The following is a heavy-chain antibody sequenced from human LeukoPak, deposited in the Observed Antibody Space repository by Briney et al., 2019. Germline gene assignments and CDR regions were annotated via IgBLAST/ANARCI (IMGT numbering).Heavy chain of an antibody. CDR3: ARGRGTEDYTQHSFDI. V-gene: IGHV3-48*04. Sequence: GGSLRLSCVASGFTFSGFSMNWVRQAPGTGLEWVSYIKSTSSIIYYADSVKGRFTISRDNAKNSLYLQMNSLRVVDTAVYYCARGRGTEDYTQHSFDIWGQGTVVTVSS. D-gene: IGHD4-11*01. CDR1: GFTFSGFS. CDR2: IKSTSSII. J-gene: IGHJ3*02.